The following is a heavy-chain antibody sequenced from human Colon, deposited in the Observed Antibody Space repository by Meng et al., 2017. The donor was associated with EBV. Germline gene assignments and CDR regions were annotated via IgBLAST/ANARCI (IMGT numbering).Heavy chain of an antibody. CDR3: ARASYGSGSPLGESWFDP. Sequence: QVQRQESGPGLVNPSQTLSLTCTVSGGSISSGGYYWSWIRQHPGKGLEWIGYIHSSGSTYYNPSLRSRLTISVDTSKNQFSLKLSSVTAADTAVYYCARASYGSGSPLGESWFDPWGQGTLVTVSS. V-gene: IGHV4-31*03. CDR1: GGSISSGGYY. J-gene: IGHJ5*02. CDR2: IHSSGST. D-gene: IGHD3-10*01.